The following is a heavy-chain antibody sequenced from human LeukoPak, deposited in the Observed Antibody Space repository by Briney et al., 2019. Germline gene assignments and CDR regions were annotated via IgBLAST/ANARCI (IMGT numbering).Heavy chain of an antibody. D-gene: IGHD1-14*01. CDR3: ARDAALLPGKYYYYMDV. CDR2: ISGSGGST. J-gene: IGHJ6*03. V-gene: IGHV3-23*01. CDR1: GFTFSSYA. Sequence: PGGSLRLSCAASGFTFSSYAMSWVRQAPGKGLEWVSAISGSGGSTYYADSVKGRFTISRDNAKNSMYLEMNSLTAEDTAVYFCARDAALLPGKYYYYMDVWGKGTRVTVSS.